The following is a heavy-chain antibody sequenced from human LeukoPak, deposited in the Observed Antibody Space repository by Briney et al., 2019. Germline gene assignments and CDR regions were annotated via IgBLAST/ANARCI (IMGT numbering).Heavy chain of an antibody. J-gene: IGHJ5*02. CDR2: INPNSGGT. V-gene: IGHV1-2*02. D-gene: IGHD3-9*01. CDR1: GYTFTGYY. CDR3: ATGGGYDILTGSVS. Sequence: GASVKVSCKASGYTFTGYYMHWVRQAPGQGLEWMGWINPNSGGTNYAQKFQGRVTMTRDTSISTAYMELSRLRSEDTAVYYCATGGGYDILTGSVSWGQGTLVTVSS.